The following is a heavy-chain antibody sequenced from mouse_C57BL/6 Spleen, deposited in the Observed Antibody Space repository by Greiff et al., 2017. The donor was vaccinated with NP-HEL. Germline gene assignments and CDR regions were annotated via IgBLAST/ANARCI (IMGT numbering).Heavy chain of an antibody. D-gene: IGHD1-1*01. V-gene: IGHV1-15*01. CDR1: GYTFTDYE. Sequence: ESGAELVRPGASVTLSCKASGYTFTDYEMHWVKQTPVHGLEWIGAIDPETGGTAYNQKFKGKAILTADKSSSTAYMELRSLTSEDSAVYYCTRKGSSYGYFDVWGTGTTVTVSS. J-gene: IGHJ1*03. CDR3: TRKGSSYGYFDV. CDR2: IDPETGGT.